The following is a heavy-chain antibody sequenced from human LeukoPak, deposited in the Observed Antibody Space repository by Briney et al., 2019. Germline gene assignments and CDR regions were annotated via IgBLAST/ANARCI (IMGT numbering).Heavy chain of an antibody. CDR2: MNPNSGNT. D-gene: IGHD1-26*01. CDR1: GYTFTSYD. CDR3: ARIAVGATKGGLGY. Sequence: ASVKVSCKASGYTFTSYDINWVRQATGQGLEWMGWMNPNSGNTGYAQKFQGRVTMTRGMSTSTVYMELSSLRSEDTAVYYCARIAVGATKGGLGYWGQGTLVTVSS. V-gene: IGHV1-8*01. J-gene: IGHJ4*02.